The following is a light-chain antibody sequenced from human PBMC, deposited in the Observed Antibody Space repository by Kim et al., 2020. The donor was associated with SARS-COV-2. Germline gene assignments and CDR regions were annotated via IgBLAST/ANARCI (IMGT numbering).Light chain of an antibody. V-gene: IGKV3D-15*01. J-gene: IGKJ1*01. CDR1: QSVSDNY. CDR3: QQYNNWPLGT. CDR2: GAS. Sequence: EIVMTQSPATLSVSPGERATLSCRASQSVSDNYLAWYQQKPGQAPRLLIYGASNRATGIPDRFSGSGSGTDFTLTISRLEPEDFAVYYYQQYNNWPLGTFGQGTKVDIK.